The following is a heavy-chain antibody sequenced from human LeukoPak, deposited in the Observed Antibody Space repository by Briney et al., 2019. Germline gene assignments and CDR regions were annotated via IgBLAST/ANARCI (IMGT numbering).Heavy chain of an antibody. CDR2: IYYSGST. D-gene: IGHD3-10*01. V-gene: IGHV4-31*11. CDR1: GGSIYSGAYY. Sequence: PSQTLSLTCAVSGGSIYSGAYYWSWIRQLPGKGLEWIVYIYYSGSTYYNPSLKSRVTISVGTSKNQFSLKLSSVTAADTAVYYCARGSRLLWFGELLTAANWFDPWGQGTLVTVSS. J-gene: IGHJ5*02. CDR3: ARGSRLLWFGELLTAANWFDP.